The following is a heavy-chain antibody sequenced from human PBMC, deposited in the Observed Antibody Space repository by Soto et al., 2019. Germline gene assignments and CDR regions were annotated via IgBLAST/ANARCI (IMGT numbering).Heavy chain of an antibody. V-gene: IGHV1-69*13. CDR2: IIPIFGTA. CDR1: GGTFSSYA. D-gene: IGHD5-12*01. CDR3: ARDMTPPGGSKGYYFDY. Sequence: ASVKVSCKASGGTFSSYAISWVRQAPGQGLEWMGGIIPIFGTANYAQKFQGRVTITADESTSTAYMELSSLRSEDTAVYYCARDMTPPGGSKGYYFDYWGQGTLVTVSS. J-gene: IGHJ4*02.